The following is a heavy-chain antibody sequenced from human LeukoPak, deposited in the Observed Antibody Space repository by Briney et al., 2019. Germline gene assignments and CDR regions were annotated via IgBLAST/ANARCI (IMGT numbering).Heavy chain of an antibody. V-gene: IGHV3-23*01. CDR3: AKKVVVGATSPYSDFQD. J-gene: IGHJ1*01. Sequence: GGSLRLSCVASGFTFSSYAMSWVRQAPGKGLEWVSAISGSGVTTHYPGSVKGRFSISRDNSKNTLYLQMNSLRAEDTALYYCAKKVVVGATSPYSDFQDWGQGTLVTVSS. CDR2: ISGSGVTT. D-gene: IGHD1-26*01. CDR1: GFTFSSYA.